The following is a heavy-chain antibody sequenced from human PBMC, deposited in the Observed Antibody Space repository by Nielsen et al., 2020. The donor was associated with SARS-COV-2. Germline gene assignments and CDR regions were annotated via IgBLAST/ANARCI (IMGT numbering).Heavy chain of an antibody. CDR2: IYPGDSDT. Sequence: GESLKISCQGSGYSFTSYWNGGVRQMPGKGLEWMGIIYPGDSDTRYSPSFQGQVTISADKSISTAYLQWSSLKASDTAMYYCARGAFLEWLNGFDPCGQGSLVTVSS. J-gene: IGHJ5*02. V-gene: IGHV5-51*01. D-gene: IGHD3-3*01. CDR3: ARGAFLEWLNGFDP. CDR1: GYSFTSYW.